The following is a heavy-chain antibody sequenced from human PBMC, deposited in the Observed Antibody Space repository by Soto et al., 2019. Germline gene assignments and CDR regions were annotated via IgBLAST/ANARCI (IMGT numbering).Heavy chain of an antibody. CDR2: ISGSGGST. CDR1: GLTFSSYA. CDR3: AKGEGLVFGVVII. Sequence: EGQLLESGGGLVQPGGSLRLSCAASGLTFSSYAMSGVRQAPGKGLEWVSAISGSGGSTYYADSVKGRFTISRDNSKNTLYLQMTSLRAEDTAVYYCAKGEGLVFGVVIIWGQGTLVTVSS. V-gene: IGHV3-23*01. D-gene: IGHD3-3*01. J-gene: IGHJ4*02.